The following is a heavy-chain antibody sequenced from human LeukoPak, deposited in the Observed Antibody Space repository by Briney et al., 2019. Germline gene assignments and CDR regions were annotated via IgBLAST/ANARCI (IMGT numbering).Heavy chain of an antibody. CDR1: GGSISSYY. V-gene: IGHV4-4*07. Sequence: PSETLSLTCTVSGGSISSYYWSWIRQPAGKGLEWIGRIYTSGSTNYSPSLKSRVTMSVDTSKNQFSLKLSSVTAADTAVYYCAGTRGVSPKDAFDIWGQGTMVTVSS. CDR3: AGTRGVSPKDAFDI. J-gene: IGHJ3*02. CDR2: IYTSGST. D-gene: IGHD3-10*01.